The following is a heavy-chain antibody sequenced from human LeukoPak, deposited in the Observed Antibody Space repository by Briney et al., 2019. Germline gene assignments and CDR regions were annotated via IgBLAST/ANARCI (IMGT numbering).Heavy chain of an antibody. Sequence: SETLSLTCTVSGGSISSGDYYWSWLRHPPGKGLEWIGYVYSSGNTNYNPSLKSRVTISLDTSKNQFSLKMSSLTAADTAVYYCARRTPVTPNSFDSWGQGTLVTVSS. J-gene: IGHJ5*01. CDR2: VYSSGNT. V-gene: IGHV4-61*08. CDR3: ARRTPVTPNSFDS. CDR1: GGSISSGDYY. D-gene: IGHD4-17*01.